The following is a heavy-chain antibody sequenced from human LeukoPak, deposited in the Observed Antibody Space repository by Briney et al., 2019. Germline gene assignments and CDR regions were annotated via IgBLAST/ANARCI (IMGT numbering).Heavy chain of an antibody. CDR1: GFTFSSYW. D-gene: IGHD3-22*01. CDR2: IKQDGSEK. V-gene: IGHV3-7*01. CDR3: ARGNYYDSSGYDY. Sequence: PGGSLRLSCAASGFTFSSYWMSWVRQAPGKGLEWVANIKQDGSEKHYVDSVKGRFTISRDNAKNSLYLQMNSLRAEETAVYYCARGNYYDSSGYDYWGQGTLVTVSS. J-gene: IGHJ4*02.